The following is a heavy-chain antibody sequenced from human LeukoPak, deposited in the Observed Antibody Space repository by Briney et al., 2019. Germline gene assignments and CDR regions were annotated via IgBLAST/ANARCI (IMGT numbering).Heavy chain of an antibody. CDR3: ARGLAGDFWSGYYAFDI. CDR1: GGSISSNSFY. J-gene: IGHJ3*02. Sequence: SETLSLTCTVSGGSISSNSFYWGWIRQPPGKGLEWIGSIYYSGSTNYNPSLKSRVTISVDTSKNQFSLKLSSVTAADTAVYYCARGLAGDFWSGYYAFDIWGQGTMVTVSS. V-gene: IGHV4-39*07. CDR2: IYYSGST. D-gene: IGHD3-3*01.